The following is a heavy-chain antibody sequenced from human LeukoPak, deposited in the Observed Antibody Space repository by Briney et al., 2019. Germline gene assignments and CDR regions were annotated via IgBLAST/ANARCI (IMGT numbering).Heavy chain of an antibody. D-gene: IGHD6-13*01. CDR1: GFTFNSNA. CDR3: AIIPRAAAGPSARSPFHY. CDR2: ISGSGGST. J-gene: IGHJ4*02. V-gene: IGHV3-23*01. Sequence: GGSLRLSCAASGFTFNSNAMSWVRQAPGKGLEWVSVISGSGGSTYYADSVKGRFTISRDNSKNTLYLQMNSLRAEDTAVYYCAIIPRAAAGPSARSPFHYWGQGTLVTVSS.